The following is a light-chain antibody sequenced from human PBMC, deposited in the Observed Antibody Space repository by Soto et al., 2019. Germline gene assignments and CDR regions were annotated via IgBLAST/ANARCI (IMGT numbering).Light chain of an antibody. V-gene: IGKV3-15*01. CDR1: QSVSSN. CDR2: GAS. CDR3: QQYNNWPRGT. J-gene: IGKJ1*01. Sequence: EIVMTQSPATLSVSPGERATLSCRASQSVSSNLAWYQQKPGQAPRLLIYGASTRATGIPARFSGSGSGTKFTLTVSSLHSEDCAVYYCQQYNNWPRGTFGQGTRVEIK.